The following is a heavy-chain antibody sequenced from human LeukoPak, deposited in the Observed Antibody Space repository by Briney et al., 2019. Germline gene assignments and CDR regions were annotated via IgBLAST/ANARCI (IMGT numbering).Heavy chain of an antibody. D-gene: IGHD5-18*01. CDR1: GGSISSGSYH. J-gene: IGHJ4*02. CDR3: ARDSTGGGYSYGLDY. V-gene: IGHV4-61*02. CDR2: IYTSGST. Sequence: SETLSLTCTVSGGSISSGSYHWSWIRQPAGKGLEWIVRIYTSGSTNYNPSLKSRVTISVDTSKNQFSLKLSSVTAADTAVYYCARDSTGGGYSYGLDYWGQGTLVTVSS.